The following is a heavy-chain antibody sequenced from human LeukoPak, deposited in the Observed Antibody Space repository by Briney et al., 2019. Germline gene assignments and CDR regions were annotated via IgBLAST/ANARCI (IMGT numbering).Heavy chain of an antibody. V-gene: IGHV3-11*05. CDR1: GFTFSDYY. CDR2: ISSSSSYT. CDR3: ARDWGIAVERTEGLHY. D-gene: IGHD6-19*01. Sequence: GGSLRLSCAASGFTFSDYYMSWIRQAPGKGLEWVSYISSSSSYTNYADSVKGRFTISRDNAKNSLYLQMNSLRAEDTAVYYCARDWGIAVERTEGLHYWGQGTLVTVSS. J-gene: IGHJ4*02.